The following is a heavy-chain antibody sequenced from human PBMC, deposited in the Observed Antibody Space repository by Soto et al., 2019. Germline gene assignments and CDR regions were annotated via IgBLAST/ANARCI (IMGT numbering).Heavy chain of an antibody. D-gene: IGHD6-13*01. CDR3: ARDRVAYSSSWYPSRSFDY. CDR2: IIPIFGTA. J-gene: IGHJ4*02. Sequence: GASVKVSCKASGGTFSSYAISWVRQAPGQGLEWMGGIIPIFGTANYAQRFQGRVTITADKSTSTAYMELSSLRSEDTAAYYCARDRVAYSSSWYPSRSFDYWGRGTLVTV. CDR1: GGTFSSYA. V-gene: IGHV1-69*06.